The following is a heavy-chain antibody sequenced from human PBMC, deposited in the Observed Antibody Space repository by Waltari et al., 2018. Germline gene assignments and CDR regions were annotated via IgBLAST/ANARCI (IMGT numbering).Heavy chain of an antibody. Sequence: QVQLQQWGAGLLKPTETLSLTCAVYGGSLSGYYWSWIRQPPGKGLEWIGEINHSGSTEYNPSLKSGVTISVDTSKNQFSLKLSSVTAADTAVYYCARARLQGRWFDPWGQGTLVTVSS. CDR2: INHSGST. CDR1: GGSLSGYY. J-gene: IGHJ5*02. CDR3: ARARLQGRWFDP. V-gene: IGHV4-34*01.